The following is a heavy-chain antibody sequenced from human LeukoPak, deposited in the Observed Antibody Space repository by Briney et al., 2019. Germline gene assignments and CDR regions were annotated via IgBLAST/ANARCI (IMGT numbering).Heavy chain of an antibody. D-gene: IGHD6-6*01. CDR2: MNPNSGNT. Sequence: ASVKVSCKASGYTFTSYDINWVRQATGQGLEWMGWMNPNSGNTGYAQKFQGRVTMTRNTSISTAYMELSSLRSEDTAVYYCARERVAARSYYYYGMDVWGQGTTVTVSS. CDR1: GYTFTSYD. CDR3: ARERVAARSYYYYGMDV. J-gene: IGHJ6*02. V-gene: IGHV1-8*01.